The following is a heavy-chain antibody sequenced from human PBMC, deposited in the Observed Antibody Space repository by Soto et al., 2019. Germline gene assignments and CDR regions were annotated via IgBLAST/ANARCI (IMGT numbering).Heavy chain of an antibody. D-gene: IGHD6-19*01. V-gene: IGHV1-2*02. CDR1: GYSFTGYY. J-gene: IGHJ4*02. Sequence: QVPLVQSGAEVKKPGASVKVSCTASGYSFTGYYVHWVRQAPGQGLEWMGWINPNSGITNYAQNFQGRVTMTRDTTISTVYMELSRLRSDDTAVYYCARVGQWLATDYWGQGTLVTVSS. CDR3: ARVGQWLATDY. CDR2: INPNSGIT.